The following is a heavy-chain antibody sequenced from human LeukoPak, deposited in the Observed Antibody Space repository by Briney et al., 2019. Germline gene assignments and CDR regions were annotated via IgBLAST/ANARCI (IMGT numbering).Heavy chain of an antibody. D-gene: IGHD3-3*01. V-gene: IGHV3-7*04. CDR1: GFTFSSYW. J-gene: IGHJ4*02. Sequence: PGGSLRLSCAASGFTFSSYWMSWVRQAPGKGLEWVANIKQGGSEKYYVDSVKGRFTISRDNAKNSLYLQMNSLRAEDTAVYYCARVLRFLEWLYDYWGQGTLVTVSS. CDR3: ARVLRFLEWLYDY. CDR2: IKQGGSEK.